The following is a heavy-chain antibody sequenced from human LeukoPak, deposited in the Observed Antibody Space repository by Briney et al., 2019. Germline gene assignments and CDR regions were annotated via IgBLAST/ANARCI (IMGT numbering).Heavy chain of an antibody. V-gene: IGHV3-30*01. CDR1: GFTFSSYA. CDR2: ISYDGSNK. CDR3: ARDNNNGEWLLSVDY. D-gene: IGHD3-3*01. J-gene: IGHJ4*02. Sequence: WGSLRLSCAASGFTFSSYAMHWVRQAPGKGLEWVAVISYDGSNKYYADSVNGRFTISRDNSKNTLYLQMNSLRAEDTAVYYCARDNNNGEWLLSVDYWGQGTLVTVSS.